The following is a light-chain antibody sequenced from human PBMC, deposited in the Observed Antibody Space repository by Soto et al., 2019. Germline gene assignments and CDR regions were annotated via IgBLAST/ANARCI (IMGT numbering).Light chain of an antibody. CDR1: SSDVGSYHL. V-gene: IGLV2-23*01. J-gene: IGLJ1*01. CDR2: EGS. Sequence: QSVLTQPASVSGSPGQSITISCTGTSSDVGSYHLVSWYQHHPGKAPKLMIYEGSKRPSGVSNRFSGSKSGTTASLTISGLQAEDEADYYCCSYAGSSTFVFGTGTKVTVL. CDR3: CSYAGSSTFV.